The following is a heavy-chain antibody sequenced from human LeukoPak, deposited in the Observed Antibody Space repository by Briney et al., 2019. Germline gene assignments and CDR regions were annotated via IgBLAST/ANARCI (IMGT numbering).Heavy chain of an antibody. CDR3: AKDSDYYYDSSGFDY. CDR2: ISWKSGSI. V-gene: IGHV3-9*01. J-gene: IGHJ4*02. Sequence: GRSLRLSCAASGFTFDDYAMHWVRQAPGKGLEWVSGISWKSGSIGYADSVKGRFTISRDNAKNSLYLQMNSLRAEDTALYYCAKDSDYYYDSSGFDYWGQGTLVTVSS. CDR1: GFTFDDYA. D-gene: IGHD3-22*01.